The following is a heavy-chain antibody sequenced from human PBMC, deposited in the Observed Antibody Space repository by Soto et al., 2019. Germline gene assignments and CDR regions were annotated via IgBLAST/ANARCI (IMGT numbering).Heavy chain of an antibody. CDR1: GYTFTSYY. V-gene: IGHV1-18*04. Sequence: ASVKVSCKASGYTFTSYYMNWVRQAPGQGLEWLGWISPYDGNTKYAQILQGRVSMTTDTSTKTAYMEVRSLRSDDTAVYYCARGGYYDSSGSRNYHYYGMNVWGQGTTVTVSS. J-gene: IGHJ6*02. D-gene: IGHD3-22*01. CDR3: ARGGYYDSSGSRNYHYYGMNV. CDR2: ISPYDGNT.